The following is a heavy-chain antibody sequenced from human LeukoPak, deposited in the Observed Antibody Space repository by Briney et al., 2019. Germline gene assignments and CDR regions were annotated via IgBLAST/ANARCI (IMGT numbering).Heavy chain of an antibody. CDR1: GFTFSSHL. D-gene: IGHD1-1*01. Sequence: GGSLRLSCAASGFTFSSHLMHWVRQAPGKGLVWVSRISSDGTYTNYADSVRGRFTISRDNAKNTLYLQMNSLRAEDTAVYYCARWVVYNWNDTRYYYYGMDVWGQGTTVTVSS. CDR2: ISSDGTYT. CDR3: ARWVVYNWNDTRYYYYGMDV. V-gene: IGHV3-74*01. J-gene: IGHJ6*02.